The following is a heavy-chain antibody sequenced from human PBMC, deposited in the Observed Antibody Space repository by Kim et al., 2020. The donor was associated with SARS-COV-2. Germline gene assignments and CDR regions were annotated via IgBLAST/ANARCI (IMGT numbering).Heavy chain of an antibody. CDR3: AALDTVQVPGGI. J-gene: IGHJ4*02. V-gene: IGHV3-7*01. Sequence: YVGSVKGRFTMSRDNDKTSLYLQMSSLRTEDTAIYYCAALDTVQVPGGIWGQGTLVTVSS. D-gene: IGHD3-10*01.